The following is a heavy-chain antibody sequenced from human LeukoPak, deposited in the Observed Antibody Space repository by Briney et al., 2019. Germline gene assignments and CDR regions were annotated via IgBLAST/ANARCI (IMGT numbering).Heavy chain of an antibody. CDR3: AKDYCSSTSCYGGFFDY. Sequence: GGSLRLSCAASGFTFSSYGMHWVRQAPGEGLEWVAFIRYDGSNKYYADSVKGRFTISRDNSKNTLYLQMNSLRAEDTAVYYCAKDYCSSTSCYGGFFDYWGQGTLVTVSS. J-gene: IGHJ4*02. V-gene: IGHV3-30*02. CDR1: GFTFSSYG. D-gene: IGHD2-2*01. CDR2: IRYDGSNK.